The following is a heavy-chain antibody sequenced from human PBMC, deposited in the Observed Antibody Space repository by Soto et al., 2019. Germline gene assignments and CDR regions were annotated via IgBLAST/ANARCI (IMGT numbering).Heavy chain of an antibody. V-gene: IGHV1-8*01. CDR1: GYTFANYD. CDR2: MKPYSGNT. D-gene: IGHD1-20*01. Sequence: QGQLVQSGAEVKKPGASVKISCKASGYTFANYDINWVRQATGQGLDWMGWMKPYSGNTDYAQKFQGRLTMTRDTSLNTAYMELSDLTVDDTALYFCARAENGGYKGPPEGIWGQGTTVTVSS. J-gene: IGHJ6*02. CDR3: ARAENGGYKGPPEGI.